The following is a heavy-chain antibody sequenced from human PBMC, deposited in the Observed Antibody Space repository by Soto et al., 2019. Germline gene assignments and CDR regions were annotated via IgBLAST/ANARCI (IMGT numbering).Heavy chain of an antibody. Sequence: GASVKVSCKASGGTFSSYTISWVRQAPGQGLEWMGRIIPILGITNYAQKLQGKVTITADKSTSTAYMELSSLRSEDTAVYYCAIQAPYCSSTSCREDYMDVWGKGTTVTVSS. CDR3: AIQAPYCSSTSCREDYMDV. CDR2: IIPILGIT. CDR1: GGTFSSYT. V-gene: IGHV1-69*02. J-gene: IGHJ6*03. D-gene: IGHD2-2*01.